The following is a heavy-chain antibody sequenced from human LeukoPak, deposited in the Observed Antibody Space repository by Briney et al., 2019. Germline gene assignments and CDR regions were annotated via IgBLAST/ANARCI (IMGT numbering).Heavy chain of an antibody. V-gene: IGHV3-21*04. D-gene: IGHD3-9*01. J-gene: IGHJ6*02. CDR1: GFTFSSYS. Sequence: GGSLRLSCAASGFTFSSYSMNWVRQAPGKGLEWVSSISSSSSYIYYADSVKGRFTISRDNAKNSLYLQMNSLRAEDTAVYYCARVMGDILGYHYSGMDVWGQGTTVTVSS. CDR3: ARVMGDILGYHYSGMDV. CDR2: ISSSSSYI.